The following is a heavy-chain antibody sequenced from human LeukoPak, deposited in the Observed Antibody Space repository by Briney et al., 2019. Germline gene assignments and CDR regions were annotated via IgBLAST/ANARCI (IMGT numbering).Heavy chain of an antibody. V-gene: IGHV3-53*01. CDR3: ARDLRFSYGMDV. CDR2: IYSGGST. D-gene: IGHD3-3*01. Sequence: GGSLRLSCAASGFTVSSNYMSWVRQAPGKGLEWVSVIYSGGSTYYADSVKGRFTISRDNSKNTLYLQMNSLGAEDTAVYYCARDLRFSYGMDVWGQGTTVTVSS. CDR1: GFTVSSNY. J-gene: IGHJ6*02.